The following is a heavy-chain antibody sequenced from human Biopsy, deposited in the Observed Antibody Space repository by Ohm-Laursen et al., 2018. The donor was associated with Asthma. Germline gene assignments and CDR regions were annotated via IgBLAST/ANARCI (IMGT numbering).Heavy chain of an antibody. V-gene: IGHV1-69*01. Sequence: SSVKVSCKALGGTFSNFAISWVRQAPGQGLEWMGGIMTVFGATNYAQKFQGRVTITADESTSTAYMELTSLRSEDTAIYYCARCQVGYSSGWSLLLKKIYYSGMDVWGQGTAVTVSS. D-gene: IGHD6-19*01. CDR2: IMTVFGAT. CDR3: ARCQVGYSSGWSLLLKKIYYSGMDV. J-gene: IGHJ6*02. CDR1: GGTFSNFA.